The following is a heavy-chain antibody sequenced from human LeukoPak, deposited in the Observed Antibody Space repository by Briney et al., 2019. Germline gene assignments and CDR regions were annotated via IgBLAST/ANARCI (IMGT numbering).Heavy chain of an antibody. V-gene: IGHV1-2*02. D-gene: IGHD4-17*01. Sequence: ASVKVSCKASGYSFTGYYMHWVRQAPGQGLEWMGWINPNSGGTKYAQKFQGRVTMTRDTSISTVYMELTRLRFDDTAVCYCAREHSGCDTTAWGQGTLVTVSS. CDR2: INPNSGGT. J-gene: IGHJ5*02. CDR1: GYSFTGYY. CDR3: AREHSGCDTTA.